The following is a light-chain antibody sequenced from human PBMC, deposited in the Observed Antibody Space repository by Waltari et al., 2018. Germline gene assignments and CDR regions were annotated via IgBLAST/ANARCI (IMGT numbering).Light chain of an antibody. V-gene: IGKV1-6*01. J-gene: IGKJ1*01. Sequence: VTQSPSSRSASVGDGVTNTCRASKNIRTDLGWYQQKPGRAPKLLIYGSSILYGGVPSRFSGSGSGTFFTLTISSLQPEDFATYYCLQDDSYIPSFGQGTKVEIK. CDR2: GSS. CDR3: LQDDSYIPS. CDR1: KNIRTD.